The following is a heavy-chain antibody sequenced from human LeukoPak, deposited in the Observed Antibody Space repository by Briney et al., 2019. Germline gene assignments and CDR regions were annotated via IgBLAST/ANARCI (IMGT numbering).Heavy chain of an antibody. CDR1: GGSISSSSYY. D-gene: IGHD3-10*01. CDR2: IYYSGST. CDR3: ARQAHGYLGSGRTTSNWFDP. J-gene: IGHJ5*02. V-gene: IGHV4-39*01. Sequence: SETLSLTCTVSGGSISSSSYYWGWIRQPPGKGLEWIGSIYYSGSTYYNPSLKSRVTISVDTSKNQFSLKLSSVTAADTAVYYCARQAHGYLGSGRTTSNWFDPWGQGTLVTVSS.